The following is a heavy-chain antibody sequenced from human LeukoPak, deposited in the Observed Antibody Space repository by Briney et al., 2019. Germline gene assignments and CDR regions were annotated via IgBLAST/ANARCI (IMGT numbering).Heavy chain of an antibody. J-gene: IGHJ4*02. CDR1: GFPFSSYW. CDR3: AGDRGYRDY. D-gene: IGHD2-2*02. CDR2: IKPDGSAK. V-gene: IGHV3-7*05. Sequence: PGGSLRLSCAASGFPFSSYWLTSVRQAPGKGLECVANIKPDGSAKYHVDSVKGRFTIYRDNAKNSLYLQMNSLRAEDTAVYYFAGDRGYRDYGGQGTLVTVSS.